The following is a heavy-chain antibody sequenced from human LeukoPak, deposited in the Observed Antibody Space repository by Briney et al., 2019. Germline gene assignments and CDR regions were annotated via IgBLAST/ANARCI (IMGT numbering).Heavy chain of an antibody. CDR1: GGSFSGYY. Sequence: PSETLSLTCAVYGGSFSGYYWSWIRQPPGKGLEWIGEINHSGSTNYNPSLKSRVTISVDTSKNQFSLKLSSVTAADTAVYYCARREGVGATRIDGRAVGRKYYFDYWGQGTLVTVSS. CDR2: INHSGST. J-gene: IGHJ4*02. CDR3: ARREGVGATRIDGRAVGRKYYFDY. D-gene: IGHD1-26*01. V-gene: IGHV4-34*01.